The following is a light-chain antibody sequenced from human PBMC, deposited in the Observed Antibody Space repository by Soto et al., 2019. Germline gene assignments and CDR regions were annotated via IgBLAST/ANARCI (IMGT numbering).Light chain of an antibody. CDR1: SSDAGGYHY. Sequence: QSALTQPASVSGSPGQSITISCTGTSSDAGGYHYVSWYQQHPGKAPKLMIYEVTNRPSGVSNRFSGSKSVNTDSLTISGLQAEDEADYYCSSYTSSTTRLFGGGTKVTVL. CDR2: EVT. J-gene: IGLJ3*02. V-gene: IGLV2-14*01. CDR3: SSYTSSTTRL.